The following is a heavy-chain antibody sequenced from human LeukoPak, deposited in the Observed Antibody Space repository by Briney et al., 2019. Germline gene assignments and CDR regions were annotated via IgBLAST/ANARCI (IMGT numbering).Heavy chain of an antibody. J-gene: IGHJ4*02. Sequence: GGSLRLSCAASGFTFSSYSMNWVRQAPGKGLEWVSSISSSSSYIYYADSVKGRFTISRDSAKNSLYLQMNSLRAEDTAVYYCARVGGSAFTGIAAAGTGSDYWGQGTLVTVSS. V-gene: IGHV3-21*01. CDR2: ISSSSSYI. D-gene: IGHD6-13*01. CDR3: ARVGGSAFTGIAAAGTGSDY. CDR1: GFTFSSYS.